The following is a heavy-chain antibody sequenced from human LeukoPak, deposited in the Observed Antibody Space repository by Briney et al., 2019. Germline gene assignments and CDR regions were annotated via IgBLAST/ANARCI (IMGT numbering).Heavy chain of an antibody. CDR1: GFTFSNAW. J-gene: IGHJ4*02. CDR2: IKSKTDGGTT. D-gene: IGHD2-2*01. Sequence: PGGSLRLSCAASGFTFSNAWMSWVRQAPGKGLEWVGRIKSKTDGGTTDYAAPVKGRFTISRDDSKNTLYLQMNSLKTEDTAVYYCTTWDCSSISCENFDYWGQGTLVAVSS. CDR3: TTWDCSSISCENFDY. V-gene: IGHV3-15*01.